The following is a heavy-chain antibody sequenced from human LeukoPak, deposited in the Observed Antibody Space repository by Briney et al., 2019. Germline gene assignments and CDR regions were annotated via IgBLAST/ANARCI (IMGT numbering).Heavy chain of an antibody. CDR2: ISGSGGTT. CDR3: AKIDFDY. CDR1: GFTFNNYA. V-gene: IGHV3-23*01. J-gene: IGHJ4*02. D-gene: IGHD3-22*01. Sequence: GGSLRLSCAASGFTFNNYAMSWVRQTPAQGLEWVSVISGSGGTTYYADSVKGRFSISRDNSKKTLYLRMNNLRAEDTAVYFCAKIDFDYWGQGTLVTVSS.